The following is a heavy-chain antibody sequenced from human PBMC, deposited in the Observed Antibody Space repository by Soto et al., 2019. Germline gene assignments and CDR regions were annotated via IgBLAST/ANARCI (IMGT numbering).Heavy chain of an antibody. D-gene: IGHD6-13*01. Sequence: VASVKVSCKASGFTFTSSAVQWVRQARGQRLEWIGWIVVGSGNTNYAQKFQERVTITRDMSTSTAYMELSSLRSEDTAVYYCAADPRAAADLTRLFSPCYSGMAAWG. CDR2: IVVGSGNT. J-gene: IGHJ6*02. V-gene: IGHV1-58*01. CDR3: AADPRAAADLTRLFSPCYSGMAA. CDR1: GFTFTSSA.